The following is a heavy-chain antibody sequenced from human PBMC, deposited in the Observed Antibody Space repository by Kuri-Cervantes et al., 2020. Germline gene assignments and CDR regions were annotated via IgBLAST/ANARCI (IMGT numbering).Heavy chain of an antibody. Sequence: GGSLRLSCAASGFTFSSYAMSWVRQAPGKGLEWVSSISSSSSYIYYADSVKGRFTISRDNSKNTLYLQMNSLRAEDTAVYYCARDPPGGWTDYWGQGTLVTVSS. CDR3: ARDPPGGWTDY. CDR1: GFTFSSYA. V-gene: IGHV3-21*01. D-gene: IGHD6-19*01. CDR2: ISSSSSYI. J-gene: IGHJ4*02.